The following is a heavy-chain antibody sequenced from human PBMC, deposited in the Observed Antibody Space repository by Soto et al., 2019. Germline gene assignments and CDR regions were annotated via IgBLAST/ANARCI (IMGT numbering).Heavy chain of an antibody. CDR1: GGTFSSYA. J-gene: IGHJ6*02. Sequence: GASVKVSCKASGGTFSSYAISWVRQAPGQGLEWMGGIIPIFGTASYAQKFQGRVTMTRDTSTSTVYMELSSLRSEDTAVYYCAREYSSSWPNYYYGMDVWGQGTTVTVSS. V-gene: IGHV1-69*05. CDR2: IIPIFGTA. CDR3: AREYSSSWPNYYYGMDV. D-gene: IGHD6-13*01.